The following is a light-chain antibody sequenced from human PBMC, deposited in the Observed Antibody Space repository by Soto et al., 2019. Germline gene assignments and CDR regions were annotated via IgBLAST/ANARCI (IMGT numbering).Light chain of an antibody. CDR1: SSDVGGFNY. Sequence: QSALTQPASVSGSPGQSSTISCTGTSSDVGGFNYVSWYQQHPGKAPKLMIYDVTNRPSGVSYRFSGSKSGNTASLTISGLEDEDEADYYCNSYTSSSTYVFGTGTKLTVL. J-gene: IGLJ1*01. V-gene: IGLV2-14*03. CDR3: NSYTSSSTYV. CDR2: DVT.